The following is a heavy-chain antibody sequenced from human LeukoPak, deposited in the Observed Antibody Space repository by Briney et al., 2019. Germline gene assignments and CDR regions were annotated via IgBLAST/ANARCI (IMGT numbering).Heavy chain of an antibody. D-gene: IGHD6-19*01. CDR2: IYHSGST. J-gene: IGHJ4*02. Sequence: SETLSLTCAVSGYSISSGYYWGWIRQPPGKGLEWIGSIYHSGSTYYNPSLKSRVTISVDTSKNQFSLKLSSVTAADTAVYYCARQLYSSGWYGFDYWGQGTLVTVSS. CDR3: ARQLYSSGWYGFDY. CDR1: GYSISSGYY. V-gene: IGHV4-38-2*01.